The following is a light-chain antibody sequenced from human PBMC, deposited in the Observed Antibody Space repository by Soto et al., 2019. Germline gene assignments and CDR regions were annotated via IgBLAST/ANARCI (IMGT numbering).Light chain of an antibody. CDR2: GTS. CDR1: QSVSNNY. J-gene: IGKJ1*01. CDR3: EQYGSSPQT. V-gene: IGKV3-20*01. Sequence: EFVLTQSPGTLSLSPGERATLSCRASQSVSNNYFAWYQQKPGQAPRLLIYGTSSRATGIPNRFSGSASGTDSTLTISRLEPEDFAVYYCEQYGSSPQTFGQGTKVDIK.